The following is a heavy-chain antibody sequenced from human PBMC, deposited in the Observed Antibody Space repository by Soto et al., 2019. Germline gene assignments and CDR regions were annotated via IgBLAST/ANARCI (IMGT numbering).Heavy chain of an antibody. CDR1: GFTVSSNY. Sequence: EVQLVETGGGLIQPGGSLRLSCAASGFTVSSNYMSWVRQAPGKGLEWVSVIYSGGSTYYADSVKGRFTISRDNSKNTLYLQMNSLRAEDTAVYYCARGWFGEFPQYYYGMYVWGQGTTVTVSS. CDR3: ARGWFGEFPQYYYGMYV. J-gene: IGHJ6*02. D-gene: IGHD3-10*01. V-gene: IGHV3-53*02. CDR2: IYSGGST.